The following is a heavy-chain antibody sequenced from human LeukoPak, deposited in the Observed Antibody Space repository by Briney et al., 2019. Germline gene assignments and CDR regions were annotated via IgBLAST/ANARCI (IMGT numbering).Heavy chain of an antibody. CDR1: GYSFTSYW. V-gene: IGHV5-51*01. J-gene: IGHJ4*02. CDR3: TSRGYNRAVGQAVVY. CDR2: IYPGDSDT. Sequence: GESLKISCKGSGYSFTSYWIGWVRQMPGKGLEWMGIIYPGDSDTRYSTSFQGQVTIPAEKSITTAYLHCSSLKASDTAMYYCTSRGYNRAVGQAVVYLRRGALVSV. D-gene: IGHD5-12*01.